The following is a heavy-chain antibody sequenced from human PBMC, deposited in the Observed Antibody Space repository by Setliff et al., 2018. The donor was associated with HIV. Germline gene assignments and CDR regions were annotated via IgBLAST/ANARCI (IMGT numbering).Heavy chain of an antibody. V-gene: IGHV4-4*08. Sequence: PSETLSLTCNLSGDSIRSQFWTWIRQTPGKGLEWIASIETTGTVNYSPSLKSRVSISLDPSRSQFSLTLRSVTAADTAVYYCARVPSAGVRGRPDLYHWFDPWGQGTRVTVS. D-gene: IGHD3-3*01. CDR3: ARVPSAGVRGRPDLYHWFDP. CDR1: GDSIRSQF. CDR2: IETTGTV. J-gene: IGHJ5*02.